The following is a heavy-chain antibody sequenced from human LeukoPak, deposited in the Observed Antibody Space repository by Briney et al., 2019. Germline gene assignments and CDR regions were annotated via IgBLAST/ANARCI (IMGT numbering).Heavy chain of an antibody. Sequence: SETLSLTCAVYGGSFSGYYWSWIRHPPGKGLEWIGEINHSGSTNYNPSLKSRVTISVDTSKNQFSLKLSSVTAADTAVYYCARGRNSYSSGWFRDYGMDVWGKGTTVTVSS. CDR3: ARGRNSYSSGWFRDYGMDV. CDR1: GGSFSGYY. V-gene: IGHV4-34*01. D-gene: IGHD6-19*01. J-gene: IGHJ6*04. CDR2: INHSGST.